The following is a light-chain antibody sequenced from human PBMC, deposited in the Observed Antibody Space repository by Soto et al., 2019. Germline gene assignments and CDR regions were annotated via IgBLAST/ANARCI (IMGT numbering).Light chain of an antibody. CDR2: SSN. J-gene: IGLJ2*01. V-gene: IGLV1-47*01. CDR3: AAWDDSLSAVL. Sequence: QSVLTQPPSASGTPGQSVTISCSGSSSNIGSYIVYWYQKLPGTAPKLLVYSSNQRPSGVPDRFSDSKSGTSASLAISGLRSEEEADYFCAAWDDSLSAVLFGGGTKLTVL. CDR1: SSNIGSYI.